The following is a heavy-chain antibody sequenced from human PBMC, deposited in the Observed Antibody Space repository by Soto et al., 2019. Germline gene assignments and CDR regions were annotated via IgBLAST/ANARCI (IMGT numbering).Heavy chain of an antibody. D-gene: IGHD1-26*01. V-gene: IGHV1-3*05. CDR1: GYTFSSYA. CDR3: ARGDGTY. J-gene: IGHJ4*02. CDR2: INAGNGNT. Sequence: QVQLVQSGAEEKKPGASVKVSCKASGYTFSSYAIHWVRQAPGQGLEWMGWINAGNGNTKYSQKFQGRVTITRDTSSSTSYMERNSLRSKVTALYDCARGDGTYWRQRTLVTVSS.